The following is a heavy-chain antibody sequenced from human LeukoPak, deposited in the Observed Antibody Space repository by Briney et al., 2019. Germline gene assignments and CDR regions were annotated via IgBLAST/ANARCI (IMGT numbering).Heavy chain of an antibody. D-gene: IGHD3-3*01. CDR3: ARDRYYDFWSGSDAFDI. Sequence: GASVKVSCKASGYTFTSYYVHWVRQAPGQGLEWMGIINPSGGSTSYAQKFQGRVTMTRDTSTSTVYMELSSLRSEDTAVYYCARDRYYDFWSGSDAFDIWGQGTMVTVSS. J-gene: IGHJ3*02. V-gene: IGHV1-46*01. CDR2: INPSGGST. CDR1: GYTFTSYY.